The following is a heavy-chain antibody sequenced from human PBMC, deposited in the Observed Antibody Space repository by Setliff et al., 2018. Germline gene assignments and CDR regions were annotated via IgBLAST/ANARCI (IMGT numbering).Heavy chain of an antibody. D-gene: IGHD4-4*01. CDR1: GITFKNAW. CDR2: IKSSREGATS. J-gene: IGHJ5*01. Sequence: PGGSLRLSCSVSGITFKNAWMTWVRQAPGKGPEWVGRIKSSREGATSDYGAPAKGRSTISRDDSKNMIYLQMNNLKSDDTGFYYCTTGPRDSRNYMTWLDSWGQGTLVTVS. V-gene: IGHV3-15*01. CDR3: TTGPRDSRNYMTWLDS.